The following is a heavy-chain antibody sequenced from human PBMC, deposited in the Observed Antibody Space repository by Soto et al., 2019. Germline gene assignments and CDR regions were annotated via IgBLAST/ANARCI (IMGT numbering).Heavy chain of an antibody. CDR1: GFTFSSYA. Sequence: EVQLLESGGGLVQPGGSLRLSCAASGFTFSSYAMSWVRQAPGKGLEWVSAISGSGGSTYYADSVKGRFTISRDNSKNTLYLQMNSLRAEDTAVYYCAMDLHYCSSTSCYFWGQGTLVTVSS. J-gene: IGHJ4*02. D-gene: IGHD2-2*01. V-gene: IGHV3-23*01. CDR3: AMDLHYCSSTSCYF. CDR2: ISGSGGST.